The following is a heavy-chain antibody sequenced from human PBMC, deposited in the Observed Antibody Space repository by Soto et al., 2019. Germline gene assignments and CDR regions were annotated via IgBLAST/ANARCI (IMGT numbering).Heavy chain of an antibody. V-gene: IGHV4-31*03. CDR3: ARLESVTRSLGYFDY. CDR1: GGSIRRSDYY. D-gene: IGHD7-27*01. Sequence: PSATLSITCTVSGGSIRRSDYYWSWVRQLPGRGLEWIGYIYYSGSTFYNPSLMSRLAISVDTSRNQFSLSLTSVTAADTAVYYCARLESVTRSLGYFDYWGQGIRVTVSS. CDR2: IYYSGST. J-gene: IGHJ4*02.